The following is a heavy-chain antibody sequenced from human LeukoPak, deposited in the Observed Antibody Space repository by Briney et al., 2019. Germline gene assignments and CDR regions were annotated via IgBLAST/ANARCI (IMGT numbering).Heavy chain of an antibody. CDR2: INTSGST. CDR1: GGSISSYY. V-gene: IGHV4-4*07. J-gene: IGHJ6*03. Sequence: PSETLSLTCTVSGGSISSYYWSWIRQPAGEGLEWIGRINTSGSTNYNPSLKSRVTMSLDTSKNQFSLKLSSVTAADTAVYYCASSLVARYCSRNSCYGDYYMDVWGKWTRVTVSS. CDR3: ASSLVARYCSRNSCYGDYYMDV. D-gene: IGHD2-2*01.